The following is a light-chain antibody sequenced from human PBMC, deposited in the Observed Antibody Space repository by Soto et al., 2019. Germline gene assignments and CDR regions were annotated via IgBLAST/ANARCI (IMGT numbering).Light chain of an antibody. CDR3: GSWDSSLSAYV. J-gene: IGLJ1*01. V-gene: IGLV1-51*01. CDR1: SSNIGGNS. Sequence: QSVLTQPPSVSATPGQKVTISCSGSSSNIGGNSVSWYQPLPGTAPKLLIYDDDNRPSGIPDRFSGSKSGTSATRGITGFQTGDEADYYCGSWDSSLSAYVFATGTKVTVL. CDR2: DDD.